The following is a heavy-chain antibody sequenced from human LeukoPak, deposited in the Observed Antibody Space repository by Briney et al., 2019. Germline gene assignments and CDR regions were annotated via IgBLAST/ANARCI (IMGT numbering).Heavy chain of an antibody. Sequence: PSETQSLTCAVYGGSISGYYWSWIRQPPGKGLEWVGEIHYTGATSYSPSLKSRATISIDASKNQFSLKLNSVTAADTAVYYCARGNILTGYCFDYWGQGSLVTVSS. CDR3: ARGNILTGYCFDY. CDR1: GGSISGYY. J-gene: IGHJ4*02. CDR2: IHYTGAT. V-gene: IGHV4-34*01. D-gene: IGHD3-9*01.